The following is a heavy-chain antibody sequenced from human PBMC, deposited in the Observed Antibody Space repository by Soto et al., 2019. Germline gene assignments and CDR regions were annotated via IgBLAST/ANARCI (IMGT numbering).Heavy chain of an antibody. CDR3: AKVKQLGSSSWWYFDY. CDR1: GFTFSSYG. D-gene: IGHD6-6*01. Sequence: GGSLRLSCAASGFTFSSYGMHWVRQAPGKGLEWVAVISYDGSNKYYADSVKGRFTISRDNSKNTLYLQMNSLRAEDTAVYYCAKVKQLGSSSWWYFDYWGQGTLVTVSS. J-gene: IGHJ4*02. CDR2: ISYDGSNK. V-gene: IGHV3-30*18.